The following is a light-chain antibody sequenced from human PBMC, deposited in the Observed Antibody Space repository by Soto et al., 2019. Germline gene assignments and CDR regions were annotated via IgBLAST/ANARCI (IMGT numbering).Light chain of an antibody. CDR2: GAS. CDR3: QQYNNWRPYT. J-gene: IGKJ2*01. V-gene: IGKV3-15*01. Sequence: EIGMTQSPATLSVSPGERSTLSCRASQSVSSNLAWYQQKPGQAPRLLIYGASTRATGIPARFSGSGSGTEFTLTISSLQSEDFAVYYCQQYNNWRPYTFGQGTKLEIK. CDR1: QSVSSN.